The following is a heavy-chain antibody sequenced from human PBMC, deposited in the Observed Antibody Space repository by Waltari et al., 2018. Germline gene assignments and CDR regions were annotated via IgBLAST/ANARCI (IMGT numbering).Heavy chain of an antibody. D-gene: IGHD2-8*02. CDR1: GGSISSSSYY. J-gene: IGHJ5*02. CDR2: ISGSGGST. CDR3: ARSIVLVVYAMFDP. V-gene: IGHV3-23*01. Sequence: LQLQESGPGLVKPSETLSLTCTVSGGSISSSSYYWGWIRQPPGKGLEWVSAISGSGGSTYYADSVKGRFTISRDNSKNTLYLQMNSLRAEDTAVYYCARSIVLVVYAMFDPWGQGTLVTVSS.